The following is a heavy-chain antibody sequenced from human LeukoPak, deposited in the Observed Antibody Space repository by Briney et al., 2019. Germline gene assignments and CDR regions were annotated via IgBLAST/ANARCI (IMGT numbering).Heavy chain of an antibody. CDR2: IGVGSGNT. D-gene: IGHD3-10*01. CDR3: AADPGRYYGSGSHYYYYYMDV. Sequence: SVKVSCKASGFTSTSSAMQWVRQARGQRLEWIGWIGVGSGNTNYAQKFQERVTITRDMSTSTAYMELSSLRSEDTAVYYCAADPGRYYGSGSHYYYYYMDVWGKGTTVTVSS. J-gene: IGHJ6*03. CDR1: GFTSTSSA. V-gene: IGHV1-58*02.